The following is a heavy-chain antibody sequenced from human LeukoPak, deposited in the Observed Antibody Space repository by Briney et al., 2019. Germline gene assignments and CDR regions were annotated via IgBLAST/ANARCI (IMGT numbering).Heavy chain of an antibody. CDR1: GLTFRSYA. J-gene: IGHJ4*02. D-gene: IGHD3-10*01. Sequence: GGSLRLSCAASGLTFRSYAMTWVRQAPGKGLEWVSSISSSSIYIYYADSVKGRFTISRDNANNSLYLQMNSLRAEDTAVYYCARDQRFGHFDSWGQGTLVTVSS. CDR3: ARDQRFGHFDS. CDR2: ISSSSIYI. V-gene: IGHV3-21*01.